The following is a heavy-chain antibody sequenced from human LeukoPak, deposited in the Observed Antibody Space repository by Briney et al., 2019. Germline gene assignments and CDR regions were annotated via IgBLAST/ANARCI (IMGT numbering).Heavy chain of an antibody. Sequence: SVKVSCKASGGTFSSYAVSWVRQAPGQGLEWMGGIIPIFGPANYAQKFQGRVTITTDESTSTAYMELSSLRSEDTAVYYCARDRFEDPLLILYYWGQGTLVTVSS. V-gene: IGHV1-69*05. CDR1: GGTFSSYA. CDR3: ARDRFEDPLLILYY. CDR2: IIPIFGPA. J-gene: IGHJ4*02. D-gene: IGHD2-8*01.